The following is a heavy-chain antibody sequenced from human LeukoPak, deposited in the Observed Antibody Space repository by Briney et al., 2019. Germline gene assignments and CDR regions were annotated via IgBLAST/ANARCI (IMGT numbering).Heavy chain of an antibody. D-gene: IGHD3-22*01. CDR1: GITFSNAW. CDR2: IRSNSDGGTI. CDR3: ATDFYDST. Sequence: GSLRLSCATSGITFSNAWMNWVRQAPGKGLEWVGRIRSNSDGGTIDYAAPVKGRFTLSRDDSKTTLYLQMNSPQTEDTAVYCCATDFYDSTWGQGTLVTVSS. J-gene: IGHJ5*02. V-gene: IGHV3-15*07.